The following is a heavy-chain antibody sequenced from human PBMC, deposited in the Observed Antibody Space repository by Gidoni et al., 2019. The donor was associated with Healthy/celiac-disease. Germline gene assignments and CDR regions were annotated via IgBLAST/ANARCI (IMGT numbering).Heavy chain of an antibody. D-gene: IGHD6-13*01. CDR2: IYTSGST. CDR1: GGSISSGSYY. J-gene: IGHJ6*02. V-gene: IGHV4-61*02. Sequence: QVQLQESGPGLVKPSQTLSLTCTVSGGSISSGSYYWSWIRPPAGKGLEWIGRIYTSGSTNYNPSLKSRVTISVDTSKNQFSLKLSSVTAADTAVYYCARGVAAAGNYYYYGMDVWGQGTTVTVSS. CDR3: ARGVAAAGNYYYYGMDV.